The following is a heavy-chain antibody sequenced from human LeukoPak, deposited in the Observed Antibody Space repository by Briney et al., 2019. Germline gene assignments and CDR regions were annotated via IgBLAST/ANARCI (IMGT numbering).Heavy chain of an antibody. CDR2: IKQDGSEK. CDR3: ARYSLQQLPPSYFDY. J-gene: IGHJ4*02. D-gene: IGHD6-13*01. CDR1: GFTFSNYW. Sequence: GGSLRLSCAASGFTFSNYWMSWVRQAPGKALEYVTNIKQDGSEKYYVDSVKGRFTISRDNAKNSLYLQMNSLRAEDTAVYYCARYSLQQLPPSYFDYWGQGTLVTVSS. V-gene: IGHV3-7*02.